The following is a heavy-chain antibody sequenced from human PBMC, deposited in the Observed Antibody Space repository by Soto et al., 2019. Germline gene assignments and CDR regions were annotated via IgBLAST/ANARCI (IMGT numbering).Heavy chain of an antibody. Sequence: QVQLVESGGGVVQPGRSLRLSCAASGFTFSSYGMHWVRQAPVKGLEWVAVISYDGSNKYYADSVKGRFTISRDNSKNTLYLQMNSLRAEDTAVYYCAKDVEDYSGMDVWGQGTTVTVSS. D-gene: IGHD2-21*01. J-gene: IGHJ6*02. V-gene: IGHV3-30*18. CDR2: ISYDGSNK. CDR1: GFTFSSYG. CDR3: AKDVEDYSGMDV.